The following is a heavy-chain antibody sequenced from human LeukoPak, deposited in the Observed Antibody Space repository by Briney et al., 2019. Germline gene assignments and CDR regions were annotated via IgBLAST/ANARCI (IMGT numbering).Heavy chain of an antibody. CDR2: IYYSGST. CDR3: ARTRAYGGRPDY. V-gene: IGHV4-59*01. CDR1: GGSISSYY. D-gene: IGHD4-23*01. Sequence: SETLSLTCTVPGGSISSYYWSWIRQPPGKGLEWIGYIYYSGSTNYNPSLKSRVTISVDTSKNQFSLKLSSVTAADTAVYYCARTRAYGGRPDYWGQGTLVTVSS. J-gene: IGHJ4*02.